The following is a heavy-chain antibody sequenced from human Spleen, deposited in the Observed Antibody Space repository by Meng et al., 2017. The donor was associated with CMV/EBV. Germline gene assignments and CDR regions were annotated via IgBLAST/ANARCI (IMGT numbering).Heavy chain of an antibody. CDR1: GGTFNNYV. D-gene: IGHD2-2*01. CDR2: IIPIFATS. V-gene: IGHV1-69*05. J-gene: IGHJ4*02. Sequence: SVKVSCKASGGTFNNYVISWVRQAPGQGLEWMGGIIPIFATSNYAQKFQGRVTITTDESTSTAYMELSSLRSEDTAIYYCAREASDQVLHGFFDSWGQGTLVTVSS. CDR3: AREASDQVLHGFFDS.